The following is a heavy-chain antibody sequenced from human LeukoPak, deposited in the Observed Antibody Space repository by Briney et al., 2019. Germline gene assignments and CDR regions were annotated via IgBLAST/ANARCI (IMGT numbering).Heavy chain of an antibody. D-gene: IGHD1-26*01. V-gene: IGHV3-74*01. CDR3: ARIGAATYAFDI. CDR1: GFTFSSYW. J-gene: IGHJ3*02. CDR2: IKSDGSST. Sequence: PGGSLRLSCAASGFTFSSYWMHWVRQAPGKGLVWVSRIKSDGSSTTYADSVKGRFTISRDNAKNTLYLQMNSLRADGTAVYYCARIGAATYAFDIWGQGTMVTVSS.